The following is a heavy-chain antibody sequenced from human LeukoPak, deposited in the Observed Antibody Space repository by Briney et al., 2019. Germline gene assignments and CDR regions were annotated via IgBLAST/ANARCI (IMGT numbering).Heavy chain of an antibody. CDR3: ARDIRYDYVWGSYRYPYFDY. Sequence: GGSLRLSCAASGFTFSSYWMSWVRQAPGKGLEWVANIKQDGSEKYYVDSVKGRFTISRDNAKNSLYLQMNSLRAEDTAVYYCARDIRYDYVWGSYRYPYFDYWGQGTLVTVSS. CDR1: GFTFSSYW. CDR2: IKQDGSEK. V-gene: IGHV3-7*04. J-gene: IGHJ4*02. D-gene: IGHD3-16*02.